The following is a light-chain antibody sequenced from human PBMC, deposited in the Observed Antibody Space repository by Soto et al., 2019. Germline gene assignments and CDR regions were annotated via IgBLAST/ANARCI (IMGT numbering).Light chain of an antibody. V-gene: IGKV1-13*02. J-gene: IGKJ4*01. CDR1: QGISSA. CDR3: QQFNSYFRT. CDR2: GAY. Sequence: AIQLTQSPSSLSASVGDRVTITCRASQGISSALAWYQQKPGKPPKLLIYGAYSLESGVPSRFSGSVSGTDFTLTNSSLQTEDVATYYCQQFNSYFRTFGGGTKVEIK.